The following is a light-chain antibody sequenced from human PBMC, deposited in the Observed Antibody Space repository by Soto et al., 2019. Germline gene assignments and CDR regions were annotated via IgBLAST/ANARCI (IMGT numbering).Light chain of an antibody. CDR1: EDISTW. CDR3: QNADSFPLIT. V-gene: IGKV1-12*01. CDR2: AAS. Sequence: DIQRTHSPSSVSASVLDRVTITFRSSEDISTWLAWYQQKPGKAPKLLIYAASSLQSGVPSRFSGSGSGTDFTLTISRLQPEDFATYYCQNADSFPLITGGHGTQREIK. J-gene: IGKJ5*01.